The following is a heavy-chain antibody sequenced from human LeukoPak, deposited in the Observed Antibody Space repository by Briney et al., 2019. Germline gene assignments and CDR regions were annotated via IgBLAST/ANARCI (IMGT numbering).Heavy chain of an antibody. CDR1: GGSISTSRHY. J-gene: IGHJ4*02. D-gene: IGHD4-17*01. V-gene: IGHV4-39*01. CDR2: MYYSGST. Sequence: SETLSLTCTVSGGSISTSRHYWGWIRQPPGKGLEWLGSMYYSGSTYYNPSLKSRVTISVDTYKSQFSLKLSSVTAADMAVYYCGTTVTTRYYFDYWGQGTLVTVSS. CDR3: GTTVTTRYYFDY.